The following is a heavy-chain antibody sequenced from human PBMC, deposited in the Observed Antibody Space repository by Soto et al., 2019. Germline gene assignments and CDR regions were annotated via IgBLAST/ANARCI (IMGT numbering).Heavy chain of an antibody. Sequence: VKVSCKASGYTFTSYGISWVRQAPGQGLEWMGWISAYNGNTNYAQKLQGRVTMTTDTSTSTAYMELRSLRSDDTAVYYCARDYGIVVVPAADQWGQGTLVTVSS. D-gene: IGHD2-2*01. V-gene: IGHV1-18*01. J-gene: IGHJ4*02. CDR2: ISAYNGNT. CDR3: ARDYGIVVVPAADQ. CDR1: GYTFTSYG.